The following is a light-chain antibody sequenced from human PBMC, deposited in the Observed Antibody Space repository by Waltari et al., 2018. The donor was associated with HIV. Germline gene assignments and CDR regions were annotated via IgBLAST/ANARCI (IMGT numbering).Light chain of an antibody. V-gene: IGKV3-20*01. Sequence: EIVLTQSPGTLSLSPGERAILSCRASQSVSSSYLAWYQQKPGQAPRLLIYGASSRATGIPDRFSGSGSGTDFTLTISRLEPEDFAMYFCQQYGSSPTWTFGQGTKVEIK. CDR1: QSVSSSY. CDR3: QQYGSSPTWT. J-gene: IGKJ1*01. CDR2: GAS.